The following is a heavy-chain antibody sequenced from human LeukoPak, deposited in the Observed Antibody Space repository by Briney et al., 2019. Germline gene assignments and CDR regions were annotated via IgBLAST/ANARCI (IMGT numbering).Heavy chain of an antibody. CDR1: GFTFSSYA. CDR2: ISHSDGTT. J-gene: IGHJ3*02. V-gene: IGHV3-23*01. CDR3: AKSDGHGTGYGFHI. D-gene: IGHD6-19*01. Sequence: RAGGSLRLSCAASGFTFSSYAMSWVRQAPGKGLEWVSTISHSDGTTYYTDSVKGRFTISRDNSKNTVFLRMNSLRGEDSAIYYCAKSDGHGTGYGFHIWGQGTMVTVSS.